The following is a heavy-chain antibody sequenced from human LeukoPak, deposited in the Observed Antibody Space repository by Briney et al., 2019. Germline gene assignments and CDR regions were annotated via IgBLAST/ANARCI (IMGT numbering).Heavy chain of an antibody. J-gene: IGHJ4*02. D-gene: IGHD3-9*01. Sequence: SETLSLTCTVSGGSISSSDYYWGWIRQPPGKGLEWIGTISYSGITYYNPSLKSRVTISVDTSKSQFSLKLSSVTAADTSVYYCARLRYFDSNSFYFDYWGQGTLV. CDR2: ISYSGIT. V-gene: IGHV4-39*01. CDR3: ARLRYFDSNSFYFDY. CDR1: GGSISSSDYY.